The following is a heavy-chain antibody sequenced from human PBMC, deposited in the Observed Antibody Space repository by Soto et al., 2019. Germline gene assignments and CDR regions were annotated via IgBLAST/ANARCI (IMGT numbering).Heavy chain of an antibody. V-gene: IGHV4-59*01. CDR1: GVSISNYY. J-gene: IGHJ4*02. Sequence: TLSLTCTVSGVSISNYYWSWIRQPPGKGLEWIGYIYYSGSTNYNPSLKSRVTISVDTSKNQFSLRPSSMTGADTAMYYCARGRPWELYDYWGQGALVTVSS. CDR2: IYYSGST. CDR3: ARGRPWELYDY. D-gene: IGHD1-26*01.